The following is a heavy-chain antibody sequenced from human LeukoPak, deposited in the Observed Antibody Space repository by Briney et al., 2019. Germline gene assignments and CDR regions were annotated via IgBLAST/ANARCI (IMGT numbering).Heavy chain of an antibody. J-gene: IGHJ6*02. CDR3: ARGFCSSTSCRYYYYYGMDV. V-gene: IGHV4-34*01. CDR1: GGSFSGYY. CDR2: INHSGST. Sequence: SETLSLTCAVYGGSFSGYYWSWIRQPPGKGLEWIGEINHSGSTNYNPSLKSRVTIPVDTSKNQFSLKLSSVTAADTAVYYCARGFCSSTSCRYYYYYGMDVWGQGTTVTVSS. D-gene: IGHD2-2*01.